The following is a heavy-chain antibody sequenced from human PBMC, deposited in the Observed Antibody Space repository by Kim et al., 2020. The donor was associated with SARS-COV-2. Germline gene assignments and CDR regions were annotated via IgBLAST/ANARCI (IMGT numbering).Heavy chain of an antibody. J-gene: IGHJ5*02. V-gene: IGHV7-4-1*02. CDR3: ARGTYIRGYYYVSWFDP. CDR1: GYTFTSRV. Sequence: ASVKVSCKASGYTFTSRVINWLRQAPGQGLEWMGWIDTDTGTPAYAQGFTGRFVFSLDTSVTTAYLQISSLKAEDTAVYFCARGTYIRGYYYVSWFDPWGRGTLVTVSS. D-gene: IGHD3-22*01. CDR2: IDTDTGTP.